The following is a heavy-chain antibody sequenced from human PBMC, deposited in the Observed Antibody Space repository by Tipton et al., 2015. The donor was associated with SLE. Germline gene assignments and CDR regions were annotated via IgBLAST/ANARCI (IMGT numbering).Heavy chain of an antibody. CDR1: GGSFSGYY. CDR3: ARRPSYV. J-gene: IGHJ4*02. Sequence: TLSLTCAVYGGSFSGYYWSWIPQPPGKGLEWIGEINHSGSTNHNPSLKSRVTISVDTSKNQFSLKLSSVTAADTAVYYCARRPSYVWGQGTLVTVSS. D-gene: IGHD3-10*02. V-gene: IGHV4-34*01. CDR2: INHSGST.